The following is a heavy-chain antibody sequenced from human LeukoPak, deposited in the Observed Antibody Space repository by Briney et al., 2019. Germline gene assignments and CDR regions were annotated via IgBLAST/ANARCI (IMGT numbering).Heavy chain of an antibody. Sequence: NSSETLSLTCTVSGGSISTYYWSWIRQPAGKGLEWIGRIYTNESTNYNPSLKSRVTMSVDTSKNQFSLKLSSVTAADTAVYYCARADYYYYSMDVWGKGTTVTISS. CDR3: ARADYYYYSMDV. CDR2: IYTNEST. J-gene: IGHJ6*03. V-gene: IGHV4-4*07. CDR1: GGSISTYY.